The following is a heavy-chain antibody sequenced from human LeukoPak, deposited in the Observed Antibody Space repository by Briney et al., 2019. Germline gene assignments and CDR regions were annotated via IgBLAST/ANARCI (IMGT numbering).Heavy chain of an antibody. D-gene: IGHD3-22*01. CDR2: ISPNSGGT. V-gene: IGHV1-2*02. CDR1: GYTFTGYY. J-gene: IGHJ4*02. Sequence: GASVKVSCKASGYTFTGYYMHWVRQAPGQGLEWMGWISPNSGGTNYAQNFQGGVTMTRDTSISTAYMELSRLRSDDTAVYYCAREYYDSSGYYSYYFDYWGQGTLVTVSS. CDR3: AREYYDSSGYYSYYFDY.